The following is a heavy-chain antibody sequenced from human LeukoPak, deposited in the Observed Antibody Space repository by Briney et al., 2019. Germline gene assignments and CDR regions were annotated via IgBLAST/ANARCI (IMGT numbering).Heavy chain of an antibody. Sequence: SETLSLTCSVSGASVSSFQWSWIRRSPGKGLEWIGYIYTNGRTNSNPSLKSRVTMSLDTSKNQFSLKVTSVSAADTAVYYCATSNDAKFFPFDHWGQGSQVNVSS. V-gene: IGHV4-4*09. D-gene: IGHD2-8*01. J-gene: IGHJ4*02. CDR1: GASVSSFQ. CDR2: IYTNGRT. CDR3: ATSNDAKFFPFDH.